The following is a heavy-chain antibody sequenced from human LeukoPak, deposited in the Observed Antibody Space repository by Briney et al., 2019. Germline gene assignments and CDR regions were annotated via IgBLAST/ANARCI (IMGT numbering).Heavy chain of an antibody. V-gene: IGHV3-33*01. J-gene: IGHJ6*02. Sequence: TGGSLRLSCAAPGFTFSSYGMHWVRQAPGKGLEWVAVIWYDGSNKYYADSVKGRFTISRDNSKNTLYLQMNSLRAEDTAVYYCARSITVGYSYGYDYYYGMDVWGQGTTVTVSS. D-gene: IGHD5-18*01. CDR3: ARSITVGYSYGYDYYYGMDV. CDR2: IWYDGSNK. CDR1: GFTFSSYG.